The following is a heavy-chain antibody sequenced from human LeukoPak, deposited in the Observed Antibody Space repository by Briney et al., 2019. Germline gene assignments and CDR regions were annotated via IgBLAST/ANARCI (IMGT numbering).Heavy chain of an antibody. V-gene: IGHV3-74*01. Sequence: PGGSLRLSCAASGFTFSSYWMHWVRQAPGKGLVWVSRINSDGSSTSYADSVKGRFTISRDNAKNTLYLQMNSLRAEDTAGYYCIGLEQDAFDIWGQGTMVTVSS. CDR3: IGLEQDAFDI. D-gene: IGHD1/OR15-1a*01. CDR2: INSDGSST. CDR1: GFTFSSYW. J-gene: IGHJ3*02.